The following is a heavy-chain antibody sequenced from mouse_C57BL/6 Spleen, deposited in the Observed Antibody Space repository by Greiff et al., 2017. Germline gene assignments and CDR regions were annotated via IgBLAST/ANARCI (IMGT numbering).Heavy chain of an antibody. CDR3: VRDGSSYGYFDV. V-gene: IGHV10-1*01. J-gene: IGHJ1*03. CDR2: IRSKSNNYAT. Sequence: EVQLVESGGGLVQPKGSLKLSCAASGFGFNTYAMNWVRQAPGKGLEWVARIRSKSNNYATYYADSVKDRFTISRDDSESMLYLQMNNLKTEDTAMYYCVRDGSSYGYFDVWGTGTTVTVSS. D-gene: IGHD1-1*01. CDR1: GFGFNTYA.